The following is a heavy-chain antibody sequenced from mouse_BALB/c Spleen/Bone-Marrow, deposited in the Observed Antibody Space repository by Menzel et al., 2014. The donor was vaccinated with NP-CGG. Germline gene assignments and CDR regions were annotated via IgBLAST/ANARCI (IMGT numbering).Heavy chain of an antibody. CDR1: NIKDTY. CDR3: ANCYYGSSYGFAY. D-gene: IGHD1-1*01. CDR2: IDPANGNT. J-gene: IGHJ3*01. V-gene: IGHV14-3*02. Sequence: NIKDTYMHWVKQRPEQGLEWIGRIDPANGNTKYDPKFQGKATITADTSSNTAYLQLSSLTSEDTAVYYCANCYYGSSYGFAYWGQGTLVTVSA.